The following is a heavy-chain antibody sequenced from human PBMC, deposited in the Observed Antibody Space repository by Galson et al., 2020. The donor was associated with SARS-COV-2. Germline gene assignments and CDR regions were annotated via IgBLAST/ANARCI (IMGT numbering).Heavy chain of an antibody. V-gene: IGHV1-18*01. CDR3: ARWAFGGGSCVSWCDP. J-gene: IGHJ5*02. D-gene: IGHD3-16*01. CDR1: GYTFTNYG. CDR2: ISAYNGNT. Sequence: ASVKVSCKASGYTFTNYGISWVRQAPGQGLEWVGWISAYNGNTNYAQKLQGRVTMTTDTSTSTAYMGLRSLRSDDTAVYYCARWAFGGGSCVSWCDPWGQGTLVTVSS.